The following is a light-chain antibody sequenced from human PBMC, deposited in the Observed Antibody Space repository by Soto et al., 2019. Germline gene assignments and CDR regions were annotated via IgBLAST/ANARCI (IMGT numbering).Light chain of an antibody. J-gene: IGKJ3*01. CDR1: QSISSW. V-gene: IGKV1-5*01. Sequence: DIQMTQSPSTLSASVGDTVTITCWASQSISSWLAWYQQKPGKAPKLLIYDASSLESGVPPRFSGSGYGTEFTLTVGSLQPDDFATYYCQQYNSHSITFGPGTKVDIK. CDR2: DAS. CDR3: QQYNSHSIT.